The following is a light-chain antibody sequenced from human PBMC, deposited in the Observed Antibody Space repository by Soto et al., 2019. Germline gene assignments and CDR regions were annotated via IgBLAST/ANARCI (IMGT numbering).Light chain of an antibody. V-gene: IGLV2-8*01. CDR2: EVT. CDR1: SSDVGGYNY. J-gene: IGLJ1*01. CDR3: SSYAGSNNYV. Sequence: QSVLTQPPSASGSPGRSVTISCTGTSSDVGGYNYVSWYQQHPGKAPKLIIYEVTKRPSGVPARFSGSKSGNTASLTVSGLQADDEADYYCSSYAGSNNYVFGTGTKLTVL.